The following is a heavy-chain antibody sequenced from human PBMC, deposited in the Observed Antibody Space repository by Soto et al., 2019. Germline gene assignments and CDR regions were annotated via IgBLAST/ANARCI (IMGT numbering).Heavy chain of an antibody. D-gene: IGHD2-15*01. V-gene: IGHV3-21*01. CDR3: ASVTLVVTSDNVVAATSDFDY. J-gene: IGHJ4*02. Sequence: PGGSLRLSCAASGFTFSSYSMNWVRQAPGKGLEWVSSISSSSSYIYYADSVKGRFTISRDNAKNSLYLQMNSLRAEDTAVYYCASVTLVVTSDNVVAATSDFDYWGQGTLVTVSS. CDR2: ISSSSSYI. CDR1: GFTFSSYS.